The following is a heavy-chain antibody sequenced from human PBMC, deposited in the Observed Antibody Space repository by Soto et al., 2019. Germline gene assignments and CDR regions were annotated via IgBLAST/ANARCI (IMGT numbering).Heavy chain of an antibody. Sequence: QVQLVEAGGGVVQPGRSLRLSCAASGFTFNYHALNWVRQAPGKGLEWVAVISYDGDNKYIAESVKGRFTISRDKSKNTLALQMNSQRNEATPMYLSASGTKRLAFSAIDIWGQGTTVTVSS. CDR1: GFTFNYHA. CDR2: ISYDGDNK. CDR3: ASGTKRLAFSAIDI. V-gene: IGHV3-30-3*01. D-gene: IGHD1-26*01. J-gene: IGHJ6*02.